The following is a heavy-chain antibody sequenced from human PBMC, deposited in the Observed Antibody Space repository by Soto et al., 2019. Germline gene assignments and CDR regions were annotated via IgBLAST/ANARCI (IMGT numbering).Heavy chain of an antibody. CDR3: AMRYCSSNSCLIDY. Sequence: EVQLVESGGGLVQPGKSLRLSCAASGFTFSTFEMNWVRQAPGKGLQWVSYISSGGGTIYYADSVKGRFTISRDNAKNSMYLQMNSLRAEDTAVDYCAMRYCSSNSCLIDYWGQGTLVTVSS. J-gene: IGHJ4*02. CDR1: GFTFSTFE. CDR2: ISSGGGTI. V-gene: IGHV3-48*03. D-gene: IGHD2-15*01.